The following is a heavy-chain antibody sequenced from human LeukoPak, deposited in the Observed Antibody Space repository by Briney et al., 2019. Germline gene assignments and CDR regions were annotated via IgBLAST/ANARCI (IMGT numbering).Heavy chain of an antibody. CDR3: ARVGLWDSSGFNILEAFDI. CDR2: INHSGST. J-gene: IGHJ3*02. Sequence: SETLSLTCAVYGGSFSGYYWSWIRQPPGKGLEWIGEINHSGSTNYNPSLKSRVTISVDTSKNQFSLKLSSVTAADTAVYYCARVGLWDSSGFNILEAFDIWGRGTMVTVSS. D-gene: IGHD3-22*01. V-gene: IGHV4-34*01. CDR1: GGSFSGYY.